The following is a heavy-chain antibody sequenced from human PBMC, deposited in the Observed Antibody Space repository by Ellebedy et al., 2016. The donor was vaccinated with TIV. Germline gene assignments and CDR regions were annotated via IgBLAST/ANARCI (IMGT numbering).Heavy chain of an antibody. CDR2: TYYRSKWNN. CDR3: ARGWFGSGMGV. J-gene: IGHJ6*02. Sequence: SQTLSLTCVISGDSVSTDIGWNWIRQSPSRGLEWPGRTYYRSKWNNDYAVSLKSRITIKPDTSKNLFSLQLNSVTPEDTAVYYCARGWFGSGMGVWGQGTTVTVSS. D-gene: IGHD3-10*01. CDR1: GDSVSTDIG. V-gene: IGHV6-1*01.